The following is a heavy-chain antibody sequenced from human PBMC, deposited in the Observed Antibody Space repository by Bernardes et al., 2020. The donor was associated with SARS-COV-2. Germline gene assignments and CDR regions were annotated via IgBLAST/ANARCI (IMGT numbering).Heavy chain of an antibody. CDR2: SSGKGDSYYT. CDR1: GFTFSDHY. J-gene: IGHJ6*04. V-gene: IGHV3-72*01. D-gene: IGHD3-16*01. Sequence: GGSLRLSCAASGFTFSDHYMDWVRQAPGKGLEWVGCSSGKGDSYYTEYAASVKGRFTISRDDAKNSVYLQMNSLKIEDTAVYYCARDQWRPDYYDGLDVWGKGTKVTVSP. CDR3: ARDQWRPDYYDGLDV.